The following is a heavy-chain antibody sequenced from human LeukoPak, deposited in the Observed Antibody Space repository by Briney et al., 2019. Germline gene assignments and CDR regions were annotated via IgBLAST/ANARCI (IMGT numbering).Heavy chain of an antibody. CDR2: INPSGGGI. D-gene: IGHD3-22*01. V-gene: IGHV1-46*01. CDR1: GYTFTGYY. Sequence: GASVKVSCKASGYTFTGYYIQWIRQAPGQGLERMVIINPSGGGIRYAQKFQGRVTMTGDTSTSTVYMELSSLRSEDTAVYYCARGRNYYDSNRYYYEGDAFDIWGQGTMVTVSS. CDR3: ARGRNYYDSNRYYYEGDAFDI. J-gene: IGHJ3*02.